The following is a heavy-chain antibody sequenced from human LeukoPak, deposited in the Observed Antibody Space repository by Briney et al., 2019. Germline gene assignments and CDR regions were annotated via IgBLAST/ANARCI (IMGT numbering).Heavy chain of an antibody. CDR2: IYSGGST. J-gene: IGHJ6*02. V-gene: IGHV3-66*01. CDR3: ASAEVTDYYYGMDV. Sequence: LGGSLRLSCAASGFTVSSNYMSWVRQAPGKGLEWVSVIYSGGSTYYADSVKGRFTISRDNSKNTLYLQMNSLRAEDTAVYYCASAEVTDYYYGMDVWGQGTTVTVSS. CDR1: GFTVSSNY. D-gene: IGHD5-18*01.